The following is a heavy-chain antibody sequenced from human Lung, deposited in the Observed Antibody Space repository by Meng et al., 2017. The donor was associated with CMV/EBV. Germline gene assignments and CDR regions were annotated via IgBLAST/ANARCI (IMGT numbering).Heavy chain of an antibody. V-gene: IGHV3-23*01. Sequence: GGSLKIXXAASGFTFSSYAMSWVRQAPGKGLEWVSAISGSGGSTYYADSVKGRFTISRDNSKNTLYLQMNSLRAEDTAVYYCAKFRGCTEEGTSCYSFCYYYYGMDVWGQWTTVTVSS. CDR3: AKFRGCTEEGTSCYSFCYYYYGMDV. CDR1: GFTFSSYA. CDR2: ISGSGGST. J-gene: IGHJ6*02. D-gene: IGHD2-2*02.